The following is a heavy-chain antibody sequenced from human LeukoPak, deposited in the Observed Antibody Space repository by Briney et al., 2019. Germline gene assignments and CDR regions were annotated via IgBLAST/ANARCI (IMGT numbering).Heavy chain of an antibody. CDR3: ARVLLYESPPKNRGLWGDYSGSGIVPLYFDC. V-gene: IGHV4-59*01. J-gene: IGHJ4*02. CDR1: GGSISGYY. D-gene: IGHD3-10*01. Sequence: PSETLSLTCTVSGGSISGYYWSWIRQPPGKGLEWIGYVHYCGSTNYNPSLKSRVTISVDTSTNHFSLKLTSVTAADTAVYYCARVLLYESPPKNRGLWGDYSGSGIVPLYFDCWGLGALVTVSS. CDR2: VHYCGST.